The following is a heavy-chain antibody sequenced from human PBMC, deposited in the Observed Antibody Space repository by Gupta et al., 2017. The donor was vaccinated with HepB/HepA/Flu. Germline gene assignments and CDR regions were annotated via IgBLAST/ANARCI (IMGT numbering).Heavy chain of an antibody. CDR1: GGTFSSYA. D-gene: IGHD6-6*01. V-gene: IGHV1-69*04. J-gene: IGHJ4*02. Sequence: QVQLVQSGAEVKKPGSSVKVSCKASGGTFSSYAISWVRQAPGQGLEWMGRIIPILGIANYAQKFQGRVTITADKSTSTAYMELSSLRSEDTAVYYCATQYSSSSGLVDYGGQGTMVTVSS. CDR3: ATQYSSSSGLVDY. CDR2: IIPILGIA.